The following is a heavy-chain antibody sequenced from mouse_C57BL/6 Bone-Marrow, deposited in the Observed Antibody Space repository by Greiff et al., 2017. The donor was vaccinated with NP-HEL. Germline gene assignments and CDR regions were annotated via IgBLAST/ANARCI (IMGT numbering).Heavy chain of an antibody. J-gene: IGHJ3*01. CDR1: GFTFSNYW. V-gene: IGHV6-3*01. Sequence: EVQVVESGGGLVQPGGSMKLSCVASGFTFSNYWMNWVRQSPEKGLEWVAQIRLKSDNYATHYAESVKGRFTISRDDSKSSVYLQMNNVRADDTGIYYCTGFAYWGQGTLVTVSA. CDR3: TGFAY. CDR2: IRLKSDNYAT.